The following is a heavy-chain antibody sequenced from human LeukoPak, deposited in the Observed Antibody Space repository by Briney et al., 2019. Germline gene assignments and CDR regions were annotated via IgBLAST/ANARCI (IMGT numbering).Heavy chain of an antibody. J-gene: IGHJ4*02. CDR2: IIPIFGTA. D-gene: IGHD3-22*01. CDR1: GGTFSSYA. CDR3: ARDPNPYDSSGYYFDY. V-gene: IGHV1-69*05. Sequence: GASVKVSCKASGGTFSSYAISWVRQAPGQGLEWMGGIIPIFGTANYAQKFQGRVTITTDESTSTAYMELSSLRSEDTAVYYCARDPNPYDSSGYYFDYWGQGTLVTVSS.